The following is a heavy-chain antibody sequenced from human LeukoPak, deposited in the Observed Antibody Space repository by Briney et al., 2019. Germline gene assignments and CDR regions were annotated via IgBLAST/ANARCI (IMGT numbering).Heavy chain of an antibody. CDR3: ARGGRGSKRTYWYFDL. V-gene: IGHV4-34*01. Sequence: KPSETLSLTCAVYGGSSSGYYWSWIRQPPGKGLEWIGEINHSGSTNYNPSLKSRVTISVDTSKNQFSLKLSSVTAADTAVYYCARGGRGSKRTYWYFDLWGRGTLVTVSS. CDR2: INHSGST. J-gene: IGHJ2*01. CDR1: GGSSSGYY. D-gene: IGHD5-24*01.